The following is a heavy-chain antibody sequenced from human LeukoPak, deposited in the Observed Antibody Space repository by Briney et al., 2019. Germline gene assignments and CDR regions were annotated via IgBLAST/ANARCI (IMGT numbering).Heavy chain of an antibody. CDR2: IIPIFGTA. CDR1: GGTFSSYA. Sequence: SVKVSCKASGGTFSSYAISWVRQAPGQGLEWMGGIIPIFGTANYAQKFQGRVTITTDESTSTAYMELSSLRSEDTAVYYCARGRGYSYGRYNWFDPWGQGTLLTVSS. CDR3: ARGRGYSYGRYNWFDP. J-gene: IGHJ5*02. V-gene: IGHV1-69*05. D-gene: IGHD5-18*01.